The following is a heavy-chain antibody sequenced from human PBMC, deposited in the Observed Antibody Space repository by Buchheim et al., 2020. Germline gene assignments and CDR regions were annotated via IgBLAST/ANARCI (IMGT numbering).Heavy chain of an antibody. CDR3: ARGGYYDSSGYYYRGYFDY. Sequence: QVQLVESGGGVVQPGRSLRLSCAASGFTFSSYAMHWVRQAPGKGLEWVAVISYDGSNKYYADSVKGRFTISRDNSKNTLYLQMNSLRAEDTAVYYCARGGYYDSSGYYYRGYFDYWGQRTL. CDR1: GFTFSSYA. D-gene: IGHD3-22*01. V-gene: IGHV3-30-3*01. J-gene: IGHJ4*02. CDR2: ISYDGSNK.